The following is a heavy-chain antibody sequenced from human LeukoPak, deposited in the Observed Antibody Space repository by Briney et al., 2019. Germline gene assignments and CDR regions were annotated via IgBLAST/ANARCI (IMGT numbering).Heavy chain of an antibody. CDR3: ARSGPYSGSPFDY. D-gene: IGHD1-26*01. J-gene: IGHJ4*02. CDR2: INNDGSST. CDR1: GFTFNNYW. V-gene: IGHV3-74*01. Sequence: GGSLRLSRAASGFTFNNYWMHWVRQAPGKGLVWVSHINNDGSSTTYADSVKGRFTISRDNAKNTLYLQMNSLRAEDTAVYYCARSGPYSGSPFDYWGQGTLVTVSS.